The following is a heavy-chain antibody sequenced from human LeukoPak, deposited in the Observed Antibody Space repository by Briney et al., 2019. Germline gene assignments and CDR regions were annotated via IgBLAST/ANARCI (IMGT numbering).Heavy chain of an antibody. J-gene: IGHJ3*02. CDR2: ISAYNGNT. Sequence: ASVKVSCKASGYTLTSYGISWVRQAPGQGLEWMGWISAYNGNTNYAQKLQGRVTMTTDTSTSTAYMELRSLRSDDTAVYYCARAANPPPYYDILTGYPQIGGGAFDIWGQGTMVTVSS. V-gene: IGHV1-18*01. CDR1: GYTLTSYG. D-gene: IGHD3-9*01. CDR3: ARAANPPPYYDILTGYPQIGGGAFDI.